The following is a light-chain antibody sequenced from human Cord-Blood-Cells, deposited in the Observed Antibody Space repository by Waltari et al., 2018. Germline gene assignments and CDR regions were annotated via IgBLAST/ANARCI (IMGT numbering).Light chain of an antibody. CDR1: HSISSY. V-gene: IGKV1-39*01. Sequence: DIQMTQSPSPLSASLGDRVTTPSRASHSISSYLNWSQQKPGKAPKLLIYAPSSLQSGVPSRFSGSGSGTDFTITINSRQPEDFATYYCQQSYSTLIFTFGPGTKVDIK. CDR3: QQSYSTLIFT. J-gene: IGKJ3*01. CDR2: APS.